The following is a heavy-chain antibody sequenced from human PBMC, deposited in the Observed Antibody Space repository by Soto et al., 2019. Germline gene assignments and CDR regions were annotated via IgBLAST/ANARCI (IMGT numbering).Heavy chain of an antibody. Sequence: QVQLVQSGAEVKKPGSSVKVSCKASGGTFSSYTISWVRQAPGQGLEWMGRIIPILGIANYAQKFQGRVTITADKSTSTAYMELSSLRSEDTAVYYCARDRSGIAVAGTGDYYYGMDVWGQGTTVTVSS. D-gene: IGHD6-19*01. J-gene: IGHJ6*02. CDR3: ARDRSGIAVAGTGDYYYGMDV. CDR1: GGTFSSYT. CDR2: IIPILGIA. V-gene: IGHV1-69*08.